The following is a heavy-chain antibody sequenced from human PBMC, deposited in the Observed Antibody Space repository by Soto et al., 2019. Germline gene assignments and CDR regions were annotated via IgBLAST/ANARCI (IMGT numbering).Heavy chain of an antibody. D-gene: IGHD6-19*01. CDR2: FYSSGSI. V-gene: IGHV4-31*03. CDR1: GYSITAGGYY. CDR3: ARMYSSGSGWFHP. J-gene: IGHJ5*02. Sequence: SETLSLTCFVSGYSITAGGYYWSWIRHHPGKGLEWIGSFYSSGSIIYNPSLRSRVSISGDTSSDQFSMSLTSVTAADTARYYCARMYSSGSGWFHPWGQGTLVTVSS.